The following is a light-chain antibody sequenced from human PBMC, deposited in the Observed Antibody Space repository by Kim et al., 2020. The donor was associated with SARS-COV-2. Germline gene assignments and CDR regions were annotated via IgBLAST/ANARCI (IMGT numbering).Light chain of an antibody. J-gene: IGKJ1*01. V-gene: IGKV1-39*01. CDR2: GTS. Sequence: ASVGDRVTITCRASHNIDSSLNWYQQKPGKVPKLLIYGTSSLESGVPSRFSGSGSGTDFTLIISSLQPEDFATYYCQQSFSVLKTFGQGTKVDIK. CDR3: QQSFSVLKT. CDR1: HNIDSS.